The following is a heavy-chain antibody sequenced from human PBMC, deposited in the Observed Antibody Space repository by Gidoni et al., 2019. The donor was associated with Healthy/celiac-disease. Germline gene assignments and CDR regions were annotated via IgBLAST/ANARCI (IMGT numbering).Heavy chain of an antibody. Sequence: EVQLVESGGGLVKPGGSLRLSCAASGLPFSNAWMNWVRQAPGKGLEWVGRIKSKTDGGTTDYAAPVKGRFTISRDDSKNTLYLQMNSLKTEDTAVYYCTTEGYYGSGSYWVVGYWGQGTLVTVSS. D-gene: IGHD3-10*01. CDR1: GLPFSNAW. CDR3: TTEGYYGSGSYWVVGY. J-gene: IGHJ4*02. CDR2: IKSKTDGGTT. V-gene: IGHV3-15*07.